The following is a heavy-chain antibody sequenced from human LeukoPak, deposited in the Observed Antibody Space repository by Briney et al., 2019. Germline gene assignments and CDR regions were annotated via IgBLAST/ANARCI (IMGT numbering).Heavy chain of an antibody. CDR2: IYYSGST. Sequence: SENLSLTCTVSGGSISSGDYYWSWIRQPPGKGLEWIGYIYYSGSTYYNPSLKSRVTISVDTSKNQFSLKLSSVTAADTAVYYCARAGAYCSSTSCYGQNWFDPWGQGTLVTVSS. CDR1: GGSISSGDYY. CDR3: ARAGAYCSSTSCYGQNWFDP. D-gene: IGHD2-2*01. V-gene: IGHV4-30-4*08. J-gene: IGHJ5*02.